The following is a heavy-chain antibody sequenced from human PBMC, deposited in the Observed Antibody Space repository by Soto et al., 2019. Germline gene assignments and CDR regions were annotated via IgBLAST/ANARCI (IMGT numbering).Heavy chain of an antibody. CDR2: IYYSGST. V-gene: IGHV4-30-4*01. CDR1: GGSISSGDYY. Sequence: QVQLQESGPGLVKPSQTLSLTCTVSGGSISSGDYYWSWIRQPPGKGLEWIGYIYYSGSTYYNPSHQSRVTVSVAPSKNQFSPKLSSVTAADTAVYYCARALLWFGAPRPTYGMDVWGQGTTVTVSS. CDR3: ARALLWFGAPRPTYGMDV. J-gene: IGHJ6*02. D-gene: IGHD3-10*01.